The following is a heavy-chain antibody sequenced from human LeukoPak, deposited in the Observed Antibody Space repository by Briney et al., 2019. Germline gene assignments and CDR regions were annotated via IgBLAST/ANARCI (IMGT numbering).Heavy chain of an antibody. V-gene: IGHV3-30*03. CDR2: ISYDGSNK. CDR1: GFTFSSYG. J-gene: IGHJ4*02. CDR3: ASGSGSHSDY. D-gene: IGHD1-26*01. Sequence: GGSLRLSCAASGFTFSSYGMHWVRQAPGKGLEWVAVISYDGSNKYYADSVKGRFTISRDNSKNTLYLQMNSLRVEDTAVYYCASGSGSHSDYWGQGALATVSA.